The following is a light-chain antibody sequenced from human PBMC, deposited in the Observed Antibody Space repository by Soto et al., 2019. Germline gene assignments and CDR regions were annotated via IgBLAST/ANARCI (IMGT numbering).Light chain of an antibody. Sequence: ETVLTQSPATLSLSPGERATLSCRASESVSNSLAWSQHKPGQAPRLLIYNASNRATGIPARFSGSGSGTDFSPTISSLEPEDFAVYFCQHRAGWPPALTFGGGTKVEIK. CDR1: ESVSNS. CDR2: NAS. V-gene: IGKV3-11*01. J-gene: IGKJ4*01. CDR3: QHRAGWPPALT.